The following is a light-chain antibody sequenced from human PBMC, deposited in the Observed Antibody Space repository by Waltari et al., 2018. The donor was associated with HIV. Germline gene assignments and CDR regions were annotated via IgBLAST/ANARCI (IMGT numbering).Light chain of an antibody. Sequence: QSALTQPPSASGSPGQSVTLSCPGTNIDIGTYDSVSVHQHHPGKAPKLVISEVTKRPSGVSDRFSGSKSGNTAFLTVSVLQAEDEADYYCSSFANRDGFYVLFGGGTRLTVL. J-gene: IGLJ2*01. V-gene: IGLV2-8*01. CDR1: NIDIGTYDS. CDR3: SSFANRDGFYVL. CDR2: EVT.